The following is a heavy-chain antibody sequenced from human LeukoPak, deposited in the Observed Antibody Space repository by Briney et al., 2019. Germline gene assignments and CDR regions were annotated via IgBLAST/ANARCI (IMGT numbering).Heavy chain of an antibody. CDR3: AKGDYYDSSGLFDY. J-gene: IGHJ4*02. V-gene: IGHV3-23*01. Sequence: GGSLRLSCAASGFTFSSYAMSWVRQAPGKGLEWVSAISGSGGSTYYADSVKGRFTISRDNSKDTLYLQMNSLRAEDTAVYYCAKGDYYDSSGLFDYWGQGTLVTVSS. CDR2: ISGSGGST. CDR1: GFTFSSYA. D-gene: IGHD3-22*01.